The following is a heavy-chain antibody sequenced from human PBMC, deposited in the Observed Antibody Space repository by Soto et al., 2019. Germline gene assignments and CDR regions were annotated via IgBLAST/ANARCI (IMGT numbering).Heavy chain of an antibody. J-gene: IGHJ3*02. Sequence: EVQLVESGGGLVQPGGSLRLSCAASGFTVSSNYMSWVRQAPGKGLEWVSTFYSGGSIYYTDSVKGRFIISRDNSKNTLYLQMNSLRAEDTAVYYCARDRGETVATHSFDIWGQGTMVTVSS. CDR2: FYSGGSI. CDR1: GFTVSSNY. D-gene: IGHD5-12*01. CDR3: ARDRGETVATHSFDI. V-gene: IGHV3-66*01.